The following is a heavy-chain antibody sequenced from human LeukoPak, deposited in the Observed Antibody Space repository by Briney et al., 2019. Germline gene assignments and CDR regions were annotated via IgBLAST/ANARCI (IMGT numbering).Heavy chain of an antibody. J-gene: IGHJ6*02. CDR3: ARERQQLDYGMDV. D-gene: IGHD6-13*01. Sequence: GGSLRLSCAASGFTFSSYDMHWFRQATGKGLEWVSATGTAGDTYYPGSVKGRFTISRENAKNSLYLQMNSLRAGDTAVYYCARERQQLDYGMDVWGQGTTVTVSS. CDR2: TGTAGDT. CDR1: GFTFSSYD. V-gene: IGHV3-13*01.